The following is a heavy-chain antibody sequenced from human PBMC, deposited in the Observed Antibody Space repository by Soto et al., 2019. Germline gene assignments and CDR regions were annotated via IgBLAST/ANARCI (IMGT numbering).Heavy chain of an antibody. V-gene: IGHV5-51*01. D-gene: IGHD2-15*01. Sequence: PAESLTISCEVSGYNFANYCIASVRQMPGKGLDWMGIIHPHDSDVRYSPSFQGQVTISADKSINTAYLQWRSLKASDTAMYYCARIQRVSAATPAYYYGMDVWGQGTPVTVSS. CDR1: GYNFANYC. J-gene: IGHJ6*02. CDR2: IHPHDSDV. CDR3: ARIQRVSAATPAYYYGMDV.